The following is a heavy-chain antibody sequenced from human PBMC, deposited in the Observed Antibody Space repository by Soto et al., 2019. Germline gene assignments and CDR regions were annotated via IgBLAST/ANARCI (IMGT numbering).Heavy chain of an antibody. V-gene: IGHV3-30-3*01. CDR1: GFTFSNYA. CDR2: ISYDGSNK. Sequence: QVQLVESGGGVVQPGRSLRLSCAASGFTFSNYAMHWVRQAPGKGLEWVAVISYDGSNKYYADSVKGRFTISRDNSKNTVYLQMNSLRAEDTAVYYCARKRSHSSSPYFDYWGQGTLVTVSS. J-gene: IGHJ4*02. CDR3: ARKRSHSSSPYFDY. D-gene: IGHD6-6*01.